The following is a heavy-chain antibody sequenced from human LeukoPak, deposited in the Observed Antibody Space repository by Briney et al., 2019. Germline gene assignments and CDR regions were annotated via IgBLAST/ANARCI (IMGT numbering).Heavy chain of an antibody. Sequence: SETLSLTCTVSGGSISSGGYYWSWIRQHPGKGLEWIGYIYYSGSTNYNPSLKSRVTISVDTSKNEFSLKLSSVTAADTAVYSCARMVRGRGYYYYYMDVWGKGTTVTVSS. J-gene: IGHJ6*03. CDR2: IYYSGST. CDR1: GGSISSGGYY. V-gene: IGHV4-61*08. CDR3: ARMVRGRGYYYYYMDV. D-gene: IGHD3-10*01.